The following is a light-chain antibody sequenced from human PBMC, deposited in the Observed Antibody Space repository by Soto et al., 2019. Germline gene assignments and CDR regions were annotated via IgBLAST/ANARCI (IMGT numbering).Light chain of an antibody. Sequence: DIQMTQSPSSLSASVGDRVTITCRASQGISNNLAWYQQKPGKVPKLLIYSASTLQSGVPSRFSGSGSGTDFTLTISSLEPEDVATYYCQHYNNAPYTFGQGTKLEIK. J-gene: IGKJ2*01. CDR3: QHYNNAPYT. CDR2: SAS. CDR1: QGISNN. V-gene: IGKV1-27*01.